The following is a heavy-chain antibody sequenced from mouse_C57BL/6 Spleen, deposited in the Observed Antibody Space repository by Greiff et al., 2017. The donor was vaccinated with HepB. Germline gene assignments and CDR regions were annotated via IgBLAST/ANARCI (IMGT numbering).Heavy chain of an antibody. CDR1: GFSLSTFGMG. Sequence: QVTLKESGPGILQPSQTLSLTCSFSGFSLSTFGMGVGWIRQPSGKGREWLAHIWWDDDKYYNPARKSRLTISTDTSKNQVFLKIANVDTADTATYYCARIAPIYYGSSYVYFDVWGTGTTVTVSS. J-gene: IGHJ1*03. CDR3: ARIAPIYYGSSYVYFDV. CDR2: IWWDDDK. D-gene: IGHD1-1*01. V-gene: IGHV8-8*01.